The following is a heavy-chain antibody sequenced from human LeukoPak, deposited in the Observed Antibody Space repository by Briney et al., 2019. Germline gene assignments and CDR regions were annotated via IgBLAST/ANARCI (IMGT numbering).Heavy chain of an antibody. V-gene: IGHV3-66*01. Sequence: GGSLRLSCAASVFTLRSNYMSGGRQAPGKRLEWVSGIYSGGSTYYAESVKGRFTVPRDNSKDTLYLQMNILIAEDRAVYYCARYEYYYDSSGYYYHYFDYWGQGTLVTVSS. D-gene: IGHD3-22*01. CDR2: IYSGGST. CDR3: ARYEYYYDSSGYYYHYFDY. J-gene: IGHJ4*02. CDR1: VFTLRSNY.